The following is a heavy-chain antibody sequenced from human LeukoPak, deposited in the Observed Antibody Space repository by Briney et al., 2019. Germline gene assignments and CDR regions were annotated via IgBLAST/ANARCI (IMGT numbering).Heavy chain of an antibody. CDR3: ARSGVDTAMVTFFDY. CDR2: INHSGST. V-gene: IGHV4-34*01. CDR1: GGSFSGYY. Sequence: SETLSLTCAVYGGSFSGYYWSWIRQPPGKGLEWIGEINHSGSTNYNPSLKSRVTISVDTSKNQFSLKLSSVTAADTAVYYCARSGVDTAMVTFFDYWGQGTLVTVSS. D-gene: IGHD5-18*01. J-gene: IGHJ4*02.